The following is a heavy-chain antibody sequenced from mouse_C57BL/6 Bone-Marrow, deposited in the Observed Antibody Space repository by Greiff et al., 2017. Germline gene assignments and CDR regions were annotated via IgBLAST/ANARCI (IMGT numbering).Heavy chain of an antibody. J-gene: IGHJ4*01. Sequence: EVQLQQSGAELVRPGASVTLSCTASGFNIKDDYMHWVQQRPEQGLEWIGWIGPENGDAEYASKFQGKATITEDTSSNTAYLQLSILTSEDTAVYYCTTLTTMVTFYAMDYWGQGTSVTVSS. CDR2: IGPENGDA. V-gene: IGHV14-4*01. D-gene: IGHD2-1*01. CDR3: TTLTTMVTFYAMDY. CDR1: GFNIKDDY.